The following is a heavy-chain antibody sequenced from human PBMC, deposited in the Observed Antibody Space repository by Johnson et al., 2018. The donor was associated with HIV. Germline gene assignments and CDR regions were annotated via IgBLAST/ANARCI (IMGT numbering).Heavy chain of an antibody. J-gene: IGHJ3*02. CDR3: AREFARFLEWFQTDGRAFDI. D-gene: IGHD3-3*01. CDR2: ISSDGNNK. V-gene: IGHV3-30*04. CDR1: GFTFSDYA. Sequence: QVQLVESGGGVVQPGRSLRLSCAASGFTFSDYAMHWVRQAPGKGLEWVASISSDGNNKYFADSVQGRFTISREHSKNTLYLQVTSLRAEDTAVYYCAREFARFLEWFQTDGRAFDIWGQGTMVTVSS.